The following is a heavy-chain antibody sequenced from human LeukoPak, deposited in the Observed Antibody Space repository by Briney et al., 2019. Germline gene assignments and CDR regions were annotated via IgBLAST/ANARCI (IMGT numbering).Heavy chain of an antibody. Sequence: GESLKISCKASGYSFTTYWIGWVRQMPGKGLEWMGIIYPGDSGTRYSPSFQGQVTISADKSINTAYLQWRSLKASDTAMYYCARSGVPGAMTWFDPWGQGTLVTVFS. J-gene: IGHJ5*02. CDR3: ARSGVPGAMTWFDP. V-gene: IGHV5-51*01. CDR2: IYPGDSGT. CDR1: GYSFTTYW. D-gene: IGHD2-2*01.